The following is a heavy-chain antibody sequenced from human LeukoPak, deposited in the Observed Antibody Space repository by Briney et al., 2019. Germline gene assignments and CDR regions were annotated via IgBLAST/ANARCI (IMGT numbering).Heavy chain of an antibody. CDR3: ARDKRGTWFGELYYAFDI. V-gene: IGHV1-18*01. CDR2: ISAYNGNT. D-gene: IGHD3-10*01. Sequence: GASVKVSCKASGYTFTSYGISWVRQAPGQGREWMGWISAYNGNTNYAQKLQGRVTMTTDTSTSTAYMELRSLRSDDTAVYYCARDKRGTWFGELYYAFDIWGQGTMVTVSS. CDR1: GYTFTSYG. J-gene: IGHJ3*02.